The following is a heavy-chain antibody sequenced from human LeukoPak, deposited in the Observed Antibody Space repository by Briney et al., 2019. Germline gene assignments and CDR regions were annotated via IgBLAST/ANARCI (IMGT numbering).Heavy chain of an antibody. CDR3: ARHSGSYLHDAFDI. CDR1: GGSFSGYY. CDR2: INHSGST. Sequence: PSETLSLTCGVYGGSFSGYYWNWIRQPPGKGLEWIGEINHSGSTNYNPSLKSRVTISVDTSKNQFSLKLSSVTAADTAVYYCARHSGSYLHDAFDIWGQGTMVTVSS. J-gene: IGHJ3*02. V-gene: IGHV4-34*01. D-gene: IGHD1-26*01.